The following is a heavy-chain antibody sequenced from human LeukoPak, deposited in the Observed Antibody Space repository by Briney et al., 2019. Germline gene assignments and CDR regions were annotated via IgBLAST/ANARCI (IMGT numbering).Heavy chain of an antibody. CDR3: AKVIGGSSAWYARGFDY. J-gene: IGHJ4*02. CDR1: GFTLRTYG. Sequence: PGGSLRLSCAASGFTLRTYGMHWARQAPGKGLEWVTFIRNDESNKYYADCVKGRFTISRDNSKNTLYLQMNSLRAEDTAVYFCAKVIGGSSAWYARGFDYWGQGTLVTVSS. V-gene: IGHV3-30*02. CDR2: IRNDESNK. D-gene: IGHD2-15*01.